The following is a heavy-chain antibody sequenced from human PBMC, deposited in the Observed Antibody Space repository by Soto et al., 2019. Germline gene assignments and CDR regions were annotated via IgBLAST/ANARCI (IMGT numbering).Heavy chain of an antibody. D-gene: IGHD3-10*01. CDR2: INHSGST. J-gene: IGHJ5*02. CDR3: ARGPQALWFGELSKGNWFDP. V-gene: IGHV4-34*01. CDR1: GGSFSGYY. Sequence: TSETLSLTCAVYGGSFSGYYWSWIRQPPGKGLEWIGEINHSGSTNYNPSLKSRVTISVDTSKNQFSLKLSSVTAADTAVYYCARGPQALWFGELSKGNWFDPWGQGTLVTVSS.